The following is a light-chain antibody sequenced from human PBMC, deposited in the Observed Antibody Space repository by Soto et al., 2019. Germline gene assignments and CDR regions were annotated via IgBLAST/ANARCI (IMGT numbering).Light chain of an antibody. J-gene: IGLJ3*02. CDR3: ATWDVGLNVWL. CDR2: TNN. V-gene: IGLV1-44*01. Sequence: QAVVTQPPSASGTPGQRVTISCSGSSSNIGSKPVNWYQQLPGAAPKLLIYTNNQRPSGVPVRFSGSKSGTSASLAISGLQSEDEADYYRATWDVGLNVWLFGGGTKLTVL. CDR1: SSNIGSKP.